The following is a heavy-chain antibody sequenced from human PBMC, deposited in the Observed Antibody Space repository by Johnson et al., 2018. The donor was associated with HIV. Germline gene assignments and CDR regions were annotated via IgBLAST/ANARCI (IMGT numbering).Heavy chain of an antibody. J-gene: IGHJ3*02. V-gene: IGHV3-33*06. CDR3: AKEANPYSSSWYGDAFDI. CDR1: GFTFSSYG. Sequence: QVQLVESGGGVVQPGRSLRLSCAASGFTFSSYGMHWVRQAPGKGLEWVAVIWYDGTNKYYADSMKGRFTISRDNSKNTLYLQMNSLRAEDTAVYYCAKEANPYSSSWYGDAFDIWGQGTMVTVSS. CDR2: IWYDGTNK. D-gene: IGHD6-13*01.